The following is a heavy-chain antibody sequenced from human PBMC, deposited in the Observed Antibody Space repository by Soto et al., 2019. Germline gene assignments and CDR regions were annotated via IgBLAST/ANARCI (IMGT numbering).Heavy chain of an antibody. CDR1: GFRFSNYW. D-gene: IGHD1-1*01. CDR3: ARDRSNWDIDFVY. V-gene: IGHV3-7*03. J-gene: IGHJ4*02. CDR2: IKQDGSEE. Sequence: EVQLVESGGGLVQPGGSLRLSCAASGFRFSNYWMSWVSQAPGKGLEWVANIKQDGSEENYVDSVKGRFTISRDNAKNSLSLQMNSMRAGDTAGYFCARDRSNWDIDFVYWGQGTLVTVSS.